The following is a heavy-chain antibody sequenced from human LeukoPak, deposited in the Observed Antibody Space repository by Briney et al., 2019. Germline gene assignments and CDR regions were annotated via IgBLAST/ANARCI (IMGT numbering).Heavy chain of an antibody. CDR2: ISSSGSTI. V-gene: IGHV3-48*03. CDR3: ARGITMIVVVIANWFDP. D-gene: IGHD3-22*01. J-gene: IGHJ5*02. CDR1: GFTFSSYE. Sequence: TGGSLRLSCAASGFTFSSYEMNWVRQAPGKGLEWVSYISSSGSTIYYADSVKGRFTISRDNAKNSLYLQMNSLRAEDTAVYYCARGITMIVVVIANWFDPWGQGTLVTVSS.